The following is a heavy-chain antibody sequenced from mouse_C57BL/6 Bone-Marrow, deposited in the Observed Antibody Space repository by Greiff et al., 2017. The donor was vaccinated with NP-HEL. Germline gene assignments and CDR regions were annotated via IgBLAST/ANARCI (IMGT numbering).Heavy chain of an antibody. Sequence: EVQVVEPGGGLVKPGGSLKLSCAASGFTFSDYGMHWVRQAPEQGLEWVAYISSGSSTTYYADTVKGRFTISRDNAKNTLFLQMTSLRSEATAMYYCARDEYNVRTCAYWGQGTLVTVSA. CDR3: ARDEYNVRTCAY. V-gene: IGHV5-17*01. CDR2: ISSGSSTT. CDR1: GFTFSDYG. D-gene: IGHD5-2*01. J-gene: IGHJ3*01.